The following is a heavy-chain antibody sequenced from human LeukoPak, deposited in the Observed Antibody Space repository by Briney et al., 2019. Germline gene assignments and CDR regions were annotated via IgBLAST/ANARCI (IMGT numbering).Heavy chain of an antibody. V-gene: IGHV4-59*01. CDR3: ARRGKVTYYYGSGSYYLDY. Sequence: SETLSLTCTVSGVSISSYYWSWIRQPPGKGLEWVGYIFYSGTTNYNPSLRSRVTISVDTSKNQFSLKLSSVTAADTAVYYCARRGKVTYYYGSGSYYLDYWGQGTLVTVSS. J-gene: IGHJ4*02. CDR1: GVSISSYY. CDR2: IFYSGTT. D-gene: IGHD3-10*01.